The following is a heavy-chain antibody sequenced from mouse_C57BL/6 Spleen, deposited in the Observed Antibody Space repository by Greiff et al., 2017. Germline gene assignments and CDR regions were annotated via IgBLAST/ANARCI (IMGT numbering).Heavy chain of an antibody. V-gene: IGHV1-9*01. CDR1: GYTFTGYW. Sequence: QVQLQQPGAELMKPGASVKLSCKATGYTFTGYWIEWVKQRPGHGLEWIGEIFPGSGSTNYNEKFKGKATFTADTSSNTAYMQLSSLTTEDSAIYYCARGHYYGSGRLYAMGYWGQVTSVTVAS. CDR3: ARGHYYGSGRLYAMGY. D-gene: IGHD1-1*01. J-gene: IGHJ4*01. CDR2: IFPGSGST.